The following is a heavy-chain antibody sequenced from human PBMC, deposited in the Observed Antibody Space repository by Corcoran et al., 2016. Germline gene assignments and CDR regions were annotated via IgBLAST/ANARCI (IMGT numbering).Heavy chain of an antibody. V-gene: IGHV1-58*01. Sequence: QMQLVQSGPEVKKPGTSVKVSCKASGFTFTSSAVQWVRQARGQRLEGIGWIVVGSGNTNYAQKFQERVTITRDMSTSTAYMELSSLRSEDTAVYDCAAHLYADGSSDYWGQGTLVTVSS. J-gene: IGHJ4*02. CDR3: AAHLYADGSSDY. D-gene: IGHD3-16*01. CDR1: GFTFTSSA. CDR2: IVVGSGNT.